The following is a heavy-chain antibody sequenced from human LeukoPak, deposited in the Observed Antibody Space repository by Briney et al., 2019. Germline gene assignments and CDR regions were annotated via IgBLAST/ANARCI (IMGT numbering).Heavy chain of an antibody. CDR1: GFTFSSYG. CDR2: IRYDGSNK. Sequence: PGGSLRLSCAASGFTFSSYGMHWVRQAPGKGLEWVAFIRYDGSNKYYADSVKGRFTISRDNSKNTLYLQMNSLRAEDTAVYYCAKVQAIFGVVSLDYWGQGTLVTVSS. V-gene: IGHV3-30*02. CDR3: AKVQAIFGVVSLDY. J-gene: IGHJ4*02. D-gene: IGHD3-3*01.